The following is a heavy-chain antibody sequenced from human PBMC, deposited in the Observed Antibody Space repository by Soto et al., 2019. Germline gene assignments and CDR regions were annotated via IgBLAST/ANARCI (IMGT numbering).Heavy chain of an antibody. CDR1: GVTFDNYA. D-gene: IGHD6-25*01. CDR2: ISWDRGGI. CDR3: AKEAAYYFDY. Sequence: EVQLVESGGGLIQPGRSLSLSCAASGVTFDNYAMHWVRQAPGEGQEWVSGISWDRGGIDYADSVRGRLTISRVNARNFLCLRMGSLRPEDMALLYCAKEAAYYFDYWRHGTLVTGCS. V-gene: IGHV3-9*03. J-gene: IGHJ4*01.